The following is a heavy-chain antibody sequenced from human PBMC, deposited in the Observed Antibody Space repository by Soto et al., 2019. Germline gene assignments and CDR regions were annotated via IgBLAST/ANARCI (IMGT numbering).Heavy chain of an antibody. Sequence: QMQLQESGSGLVKPSQTLSLTCAVSGGSISNDAYSWSWIRQSSGKGLEWIGYIYYTGSTYYNPSLKSRVTISIDKSKNQFSLKLTSVTAADTAVYYCARGGFQLLPDYWGRGTLVTVSS. D-gene: IGHD2-2*01. CDR1: GGSISNDAYS. CDR3: ARGGFQLLPDY. CDR2: IYYTGST. V-gene: IGHV4-30-2*06. J-gene: IGHJ4*01.